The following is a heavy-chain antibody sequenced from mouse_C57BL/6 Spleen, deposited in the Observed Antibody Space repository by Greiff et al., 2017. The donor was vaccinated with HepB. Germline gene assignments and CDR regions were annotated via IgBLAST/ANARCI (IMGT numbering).Heavy chain of an antibody. D-gene: IGHD1-1*01. J-gene: IGHJ2*01. V-gene: IGHV1-15*01. Sequence: QVQLKESGAELVRPGASVTLSCKASGYTFTDYEMHWVKQTPVHGLEWIGAIDPETGGTAYNQKFKGKAILTADKSSSTAYMELRSLTSEDSAVYYCTRDYYGTYFDYWGQGTTLTVSS. CDR3: TRDYYGTYFDY. CDR2: IDPETGGT. CDR1: GYTFTDYE.